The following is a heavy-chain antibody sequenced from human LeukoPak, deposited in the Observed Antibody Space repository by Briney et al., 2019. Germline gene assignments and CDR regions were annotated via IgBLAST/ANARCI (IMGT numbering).Heavy chain of an antibody. J-gene: IGHJ2*01. CDR1: GGSISSSSYY. CDR2: IYYSGST. Sequence: SETLSLTCTVSGGSISSSSYYWSWIRQPPGKGLEWIGYIYYSGSTNYNPSLKSRVTISVDTSKNQFSLKLSSVTAADTAVYYCAATLTTVVKNWYFDLWGRGTLVTVSS. CDR3: AATLTTVVKNWYFDL. D-gene: IGHD4-23*01. V-gene: IGHV4-61*05.